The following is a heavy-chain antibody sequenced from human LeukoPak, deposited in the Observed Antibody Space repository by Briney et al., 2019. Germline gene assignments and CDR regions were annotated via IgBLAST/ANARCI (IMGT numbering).Heavy chain of an antibody. D-gene: IGHD4-23*01. Sequence: SQTLSLTCLISGDSVSSNTATWNWIRQSPSRGLEWLGRIYYRSKWYNDYKLSEKSRVTINPDTSKNQFSLKLSSVTAADTAVYYCARTDGNPDPNFFDYWGQGTLVTVSS. J-gene: IGHJ4*02. CDR2: IYYRSKWYN. CDR1: GDSVSSNTAT. CDR3: ARTDGNPDPNFFDY. V-gene: IGHV6-1*01.